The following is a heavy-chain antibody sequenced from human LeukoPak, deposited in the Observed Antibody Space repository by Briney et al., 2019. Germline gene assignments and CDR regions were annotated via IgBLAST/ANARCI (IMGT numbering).Heavy chain of an antibody. CDR3: ARAGPYDSSGYYYQYYYYMDV. CDR2: ISPSGGST. Sequence: ASVKVSCKAFGYTFTGYWMHWVRQAPGQGPEWMGVISPSGGSTIYAQKFKGRVTLTRDMSTSTDYLELSSLRSEDTAVYYCARAGPYDSSGYYYQYYYYMDVWGKGTTVTISS. CDR1: GYTFTGYW. V-gene: IGHV1-46*01. D-gene: IGHD3-22*01. J-gene: IGHJ6*03.